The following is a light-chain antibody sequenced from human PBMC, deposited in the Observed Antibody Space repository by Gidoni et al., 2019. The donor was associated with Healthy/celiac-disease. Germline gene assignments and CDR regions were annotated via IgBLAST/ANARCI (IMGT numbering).Light chain of an antibody. Sequence: DIVMTQSPDSLAVSLGERATINCKSSQSVLYSSNNKNYLAWYQQKPRQPPKLLIYWASTRESGVPDRFSGRGSGTDFTLTISSLQAEDVAVYYCQQYYSTRTFGQGTKVEIK. CDR2: WAS. J-gene: IGKJ1*01. CDR1: QSVLYSSNNKNY. V-gene: IGKV4-1*01. CDR3: QQYYSTRT.